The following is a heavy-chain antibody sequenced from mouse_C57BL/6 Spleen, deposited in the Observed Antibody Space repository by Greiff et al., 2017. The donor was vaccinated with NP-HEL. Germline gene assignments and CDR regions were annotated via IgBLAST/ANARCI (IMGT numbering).Heavy chain of an antibody. CDR1: GYTFTSYW. CDR2: IDPSDSYT. J-gene: IGHJ4*01. D-gene: IGHD1-1*01. Sequence: VQLQQPGAELVMPGASVKLSCKASGYTFTSYWMHWVKQRPGQGLEWIGEIDPSDSYTNYNQKFKDKSTLTVDKSSSTAYMQLSSLTSEDSAVYYCARGYGSSYAMDYWGQGTSVTVSS. V-gene: IGHV1-69*01. CDR3: ARGYGSSYAMDY.